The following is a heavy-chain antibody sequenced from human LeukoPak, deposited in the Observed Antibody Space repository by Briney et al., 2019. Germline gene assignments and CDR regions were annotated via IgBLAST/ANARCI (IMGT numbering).Heavy chain of an antibody. CDR1: GYTFTSYY. CDR3: ARDGELLWFGELFNWFDP. V-gene: IGHV1-46*01. Sequence: ASVKVSCKASGYTFTSYYMHWVRQAPGQGLEWMGIINPSGGSTSYAQKFQGRVTMTRDTSTSTVYMELSSLRSEDTAVYYCARDGELLWFGELFNWFDPWGQGTLVTVSS. J-gene: IGHJ5*02. CDR2: INPSGGST. D-gene: IGHD3-10*01.